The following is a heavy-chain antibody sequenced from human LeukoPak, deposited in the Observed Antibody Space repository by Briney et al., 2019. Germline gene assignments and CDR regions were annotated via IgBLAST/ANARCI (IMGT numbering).Heavy chain of an antibody. CDR1: GFPFSRYA. J-gene: IGHJ4*02. CDR2: ISGSGGST. Sequence: GGALKLSFSTSGFPFSRYAMSWVRPAPGKGLEWVSAISGSGGSTYYADSVKGRFTISRDNSKNTLYLQMNSLRAEDTAVYYCANSPHGSTDYWGQGTLVTVSS. CDR3: ANSPHGSTDY. D-gene: IGHD3-10*01. V-gene: IGHV3-23*01.